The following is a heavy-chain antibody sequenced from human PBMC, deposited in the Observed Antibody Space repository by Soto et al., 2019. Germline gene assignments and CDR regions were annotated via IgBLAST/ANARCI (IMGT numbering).Heavy chain of an antibody. D-gene: IGHD6-6*01. V-gene: IGHV1-69*01. CDR3: VRQLGYYYGMAV. CDR2: IIPIFGTA. Sequence: QVQLVQSVAVVKKPGSSVKVSCKASGGTFSSYAISWVRQAPGQGLEWMGGIIPIFGTANYAQKFQGRVTITAGESTSTSDMELSSLRSEDTAVYYGVRQLGYYYGMAVWGRGTTVTVSS. CDR1: GGTFSSYA. J-gene: IGHJ6*02.